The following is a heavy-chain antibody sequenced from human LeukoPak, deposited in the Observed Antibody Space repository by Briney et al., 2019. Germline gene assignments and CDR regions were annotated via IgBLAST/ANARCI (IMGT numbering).Heavy chain of an antibody. CDR1: GGSISSYY. Sequence: SETLSLTCTVSGGSISSYYWSWIRQPPGKGLEWIGYIYYSGSTNCNPSLKSRVTISVDTSKNQFSLKLSSVTAADTAVYYCARGDGDYVQYYFDYWGQGTLVTVSS. CDR2: IYYSGST. J-gene: IGHJ4*02. D-gene: IGHD4-17*01. V-gene: IGHV4-59*01. CDR3: ARGDGDYVQYYFDY.